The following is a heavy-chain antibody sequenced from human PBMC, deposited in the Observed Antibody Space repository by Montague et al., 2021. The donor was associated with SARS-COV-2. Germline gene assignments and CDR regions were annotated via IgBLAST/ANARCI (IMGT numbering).Heavy chain of an antibody. CDR2: VNQGGTT. CDR3: ARGRRPVVVPGAGPAGRAFDI. J-gene: IGHJ3*02. CDR1: GGSFSNYY. Sequence: SETLSLTCAISGGSFSNYYWSWIRQPPGKGRGWIGEVNQGGTTIYNPSSKRGVPIPEKTSKNQFYLRLNSVTAADTAVYYCARGRRPVVVPGAGPAGRAFDIWGQGTMVTVSS. V-gene: IGHV4-34*01. D-gene: IGHD2-2*01.